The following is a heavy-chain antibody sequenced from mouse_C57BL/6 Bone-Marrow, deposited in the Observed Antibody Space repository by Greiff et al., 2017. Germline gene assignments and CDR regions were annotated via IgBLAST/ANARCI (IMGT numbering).Heavy chain of an antibody. CDR1: GYTFTDYN. CDR3: ARLGITTVVALHYYAMDY. Sequence: EVQLKESGPELVKPGASVKMSCKASGYTFTDYNMHWVKQSHGKSLEWIGYINPNNGGTSYNQKFKGKATLTVNKSSSTAYMELRSLTSEDSAVYYCARLGITTVVALHYYAMDYWGQGTSVTVSS. D-gene: IGHD1-1*01. V-gene: IGHV1-22*01. J-gene: IGHJ4*01. CDR2: INPNNGGT.